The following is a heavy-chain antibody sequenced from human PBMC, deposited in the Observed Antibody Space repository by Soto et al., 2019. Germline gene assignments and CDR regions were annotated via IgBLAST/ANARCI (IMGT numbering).Heavy chain of an antibody. CDR3: ARSAVSPFGGLIGPFDY. Sequence: QGQLVQSGAEEKKPGASVKVSCKASGYTFTGYAMHWVRQAPGQRLEWMGWINAGNGNTKYSQKFQARVTITRDTSASTAYMKLSSLRSEDTAVYSCARSAVSPFGGLIGPFDYWGQGNLVTVSS. V-gene: IGHV1-3*05. CDR1: GYTFTGYA. D-gene: IGHD3-16*02. J-gene: IGHJ4*02. CDR2: INAGNGNT.